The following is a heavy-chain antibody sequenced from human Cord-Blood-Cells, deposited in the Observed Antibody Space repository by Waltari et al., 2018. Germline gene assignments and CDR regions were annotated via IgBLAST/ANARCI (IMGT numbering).Heavy chain of an antibody. Sequence: QVQLQQWGAGLLKPSETLSLTCAVYGGSFSGYYWSWIRQPPGTGLEWIGEIDHSGRTNYKPSLKSRVTVSVDTSKSQFSLKRSSVSAADTAVYYCARGLQGPRNYGTGSYIYNYWGQGTLVTVSS. D-gene: IGHD3-10*01. V-gene: IGHV4-34*01. CDR3: ARGLQGPRNYGTGSYIYNY. CDR1: GGSFSGYY. J-gene: IGHJ4*02. CDR2: IDHSGRT.